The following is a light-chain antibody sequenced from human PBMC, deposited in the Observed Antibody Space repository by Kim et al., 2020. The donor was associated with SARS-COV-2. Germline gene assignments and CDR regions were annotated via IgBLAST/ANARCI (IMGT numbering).Light chain of an antibody. Sequence: SACVGDRVTITCRASQSVSRWLAWYQQKPGKVPRLLIYDASSLGSGVPSRFSGSGSGTEFTLTISSLQPDDFATYSCQQYNTYSTFGQGTRLEIK. V-gene: IGKV1-5*01. CDR2: DAS. J-gene: IGKJ5*01. CDR3: QQYNTYST. CDR1: QSVSRW.